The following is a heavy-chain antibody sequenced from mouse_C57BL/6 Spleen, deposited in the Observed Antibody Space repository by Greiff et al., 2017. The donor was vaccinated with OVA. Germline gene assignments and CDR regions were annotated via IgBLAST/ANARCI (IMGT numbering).Heavy chain of an antibody. CDR1: GFTIKNTY. CDR3: ARDYYGSQNYWYCDV. D-gene: IGHD1-1*01. CDR2: IDPANGNT. J-gene: IGHJ1*03. V-gene: IGHV14-3*01. Sequence: EVQLQQSVAELVRPGASVKLSCTASGFTIKNTYMHWVKQRPEQGLEWIGRIDPANGNTKYAPKFQGKATITADTSSNTAYLQLSSLTSEDTAIYYCARDYYGSQNYWYCDVWGTGTTVTVSS.